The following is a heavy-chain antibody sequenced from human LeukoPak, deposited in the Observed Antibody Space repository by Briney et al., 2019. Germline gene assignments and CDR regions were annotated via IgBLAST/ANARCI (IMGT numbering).Heavy chain of an antibody. CDR3: AKLRSSGWYPPPHFDY. J-gene: IGHJ4*02. Sequence: GGSPRLSCAASGFTFDDYGMHWVRQAPGKGLEWVSGISWNSGSIGYADSVKGRFTISRDNAKNSLYLQMNSLRAEDTALYYCAKLRSSGWYPPPHFDYWGQGTLVTVSS. CDR1: GFTFDDYG. CDR2: ISWNSGSI. V-gene: IGHV3-9*01. D-gene: IGHD6-19*01.